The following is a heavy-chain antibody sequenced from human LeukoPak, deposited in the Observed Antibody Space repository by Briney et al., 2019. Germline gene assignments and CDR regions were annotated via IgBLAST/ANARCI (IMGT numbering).Heavy chain of an antibody. CDR3: ARWTVEMATIFDY. V-gene: IGHV3-30-3*01. CDR2: ISDDGSNK. D-gene: IGHD5-24*01. Sequence: PGGSLRLSCAASGFTFSSYAMHWVRQAPGKGLEWVAVISDDGSNKYYADSVKGRFTISRDNSKNTLYLQMNSLRAEDTAVYYCARWTVEMATIFDYWGQGTLVTVSS. J-gene: IGHJ4*02. CDR1: GFTFSSYA.